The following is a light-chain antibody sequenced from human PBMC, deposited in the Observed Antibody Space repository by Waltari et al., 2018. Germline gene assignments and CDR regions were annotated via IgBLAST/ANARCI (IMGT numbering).Light chain of an antibody. J-gene: IGKJ1*01. Sequence: SCRASQSVSRDLAWYQQKPGQAPSRLIYGASTRATGIPDRFSGSGSGTDFSLTISRLEPDDFAVYYCQHYLRLPVTFGQGTTVEI. CDR3: QHYLRLPVT. CDR2: GAS. CDR1: QSVSRD. V-gene: IGKV3-20*01.